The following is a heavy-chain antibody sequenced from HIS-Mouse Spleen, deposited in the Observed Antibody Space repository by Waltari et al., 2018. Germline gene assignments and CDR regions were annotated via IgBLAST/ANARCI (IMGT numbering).Heavy chain of an antibody. Sequence: QVQLVQSGAEVKKPGASVKVSCKASGYTFPSYDINRVGQATGQGLEWMGWMNPNSGNTGYAQKFQGRVTMTRNTSISTAYMELSSLRSEDTAVYYCARVYYDFWSGYYYWGQGTLVTVSS. CDR2: MNPNSGNT. J-gene: IGHJ4*02. CDR3: ARVYYDFWSGYYY. V-gene: IGHV1-8*01. CDR1: GYTFPSYD. D-gene: IGHD3-3*01.